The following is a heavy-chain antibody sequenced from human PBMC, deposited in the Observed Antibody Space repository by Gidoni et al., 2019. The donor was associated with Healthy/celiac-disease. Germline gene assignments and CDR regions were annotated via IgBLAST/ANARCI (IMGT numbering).Heavy chain of an antibody. V-gene: IGHV3-11*01. CDR3: ARVYGSGTAKYYFDY. D-gene: IGHD3-10*01. CDR2: ISGSGRPI. Sequence: QVQLVESGGGLVKPGGSLRLSCAASGFTFRDYDMSWIRQAPGKGLEWVSYISGSGRPIYYADSVRGRLTTSRDNAKNSLYLQMNSLRAEDTAVYYCARVYGSGTAKYYFDYWGQGTLVTVSS. J-gene: IGHJ4*02. CDR1: GFTFRDYD.